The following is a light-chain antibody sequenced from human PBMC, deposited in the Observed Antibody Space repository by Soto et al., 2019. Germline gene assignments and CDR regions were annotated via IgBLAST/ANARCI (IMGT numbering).Light chain of an antibody. V-gene: IGLV1-44*01. CDR3: SAWDDTLKGPV. Sequence: QSVLTQPPSASGIPGQRVTISCSGSSSNIGSNTVNWYQHLPGTAPKLLLYLNNQRPSGISDRFSGSKSGTSASLAISEIQSGDEADYFCSAWDDTLKGPVFGGGTKLTVL. CDR2: LNN. J-gene: IGLJ2*01. CDR1: SSNIGSNT.